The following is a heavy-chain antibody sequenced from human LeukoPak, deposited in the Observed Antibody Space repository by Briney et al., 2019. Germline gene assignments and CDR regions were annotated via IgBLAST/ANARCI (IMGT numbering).Heavy chain of an antibody. Sequence: KESGPTLVKPTQTLTLTCTFSGFSLSTSGVGVGWIRQPPGKALEWHAVIYWDDDNRYSPSLRNRLTITKDTSKNQVVLKMTNMDPVDTATYYCGHRRYTAGYNWFDPWGQGTLVTVSS. J-gene: IGHJ5*02. CDR2: IYWDDDN. D-gene: IGHD5-18*01. CDR3: GHRRYTAGYNWFDP. CDR1: GFSLSTSGVG. V-gene: IGHV2-5*02.